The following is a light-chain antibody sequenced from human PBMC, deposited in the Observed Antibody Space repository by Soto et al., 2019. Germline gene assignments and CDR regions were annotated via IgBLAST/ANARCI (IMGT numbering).Light chain of an antibody. V-gene: IGLV1-51*01. CDR2: DNN. CDR3: GTWDSSLSDVV. CDR1: SSNIGNNY. Sequence: QSVLTQPPSVSAAPGQKVTISCSGSSSNIGNNYVSWYQQLPGTAPKLLIYDNNTRPSGIPDRFSGSKSGTSATLGITGLQTGDEADYYCGTWDSSLSDVVFGGGTKLTVL. J-gene: IGLJ2*01.